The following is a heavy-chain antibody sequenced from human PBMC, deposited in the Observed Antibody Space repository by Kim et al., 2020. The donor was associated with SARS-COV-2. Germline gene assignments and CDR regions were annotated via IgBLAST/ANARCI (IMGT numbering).Heavy chain of an antibody. CDR1: GGSISSSNW. V-gene: IGHV4-4*02. D-gene: IGHD2-2*01. CDR2: IYHSGST. J-gene: IGHJ3*02. CDR3: ATYCSSTSCQKFRPDDAFDI. Sequence: SETLSLTCAVSGGSISSSNWWSWVRQPPGKGLEWIGEIYHSGSTNYNPSLKSRVTISVDKSKNQFSLKLSSVTAADTAVYYCATYCSSTSCQKFRPDDAFDIWGQGTMVTVSS.